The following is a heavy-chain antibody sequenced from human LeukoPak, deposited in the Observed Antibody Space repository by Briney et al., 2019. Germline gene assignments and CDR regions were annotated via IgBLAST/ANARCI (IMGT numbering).Heavy chain of an antibody. CDR2: ISSSNSYI. D-gene: IGHD6-19*01. J-gene: IGHJ4*02. CDR3: ARRFTGSAWFPLGY. V-gene: IGHV3-21*01. CDR1: GFTFSSYN. Sequence: GGSLRLSCAASGFTFSSYNMSWIRQAPGKGLEWVSSISSSNSYIYYGDSVKGRFTISRDNAKNSLFLQMNSLRVEDTAVYYCARRFTGSAWFPLGYWGRGTLVTVSS.